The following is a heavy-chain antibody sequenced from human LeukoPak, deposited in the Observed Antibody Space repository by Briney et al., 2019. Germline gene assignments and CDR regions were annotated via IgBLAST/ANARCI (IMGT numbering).Heavy chain of an antibody. CDR2: INHSGST. V-gene: IGHV4-34*01. Sequence: PSETLSLTCAVYGGSFSGYHWSWIRQPPGKGLEWIGEINHSGSTNYNPSLKSRVTISVDTSKNQFSLKLSSVTAADTAVYYCAREPVRKNFDYWGQGTLVTVSS. D-gene: IGHD1-14*01. CDR1: GGSFSGYH. J-gene: IGHJ4*02. CDR3: AREPVRKNFDY.